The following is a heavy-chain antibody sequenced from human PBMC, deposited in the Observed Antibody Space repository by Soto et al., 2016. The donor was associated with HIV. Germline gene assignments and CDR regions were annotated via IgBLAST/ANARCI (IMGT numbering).Heavy chain of an antibody. CDR1: RFTFSNYA. V-gene: IGHV3-23*01. CDR3: AKESRSSSFFDSSGRGKFFFDY. CDR2: ISGNGFTT. Sequence: EVQLLESGGGLAQPGGSLRLSCAASRFTFSNYAMSWVRQAPGRGPEWVSAISGNGFTTYYVDSVKDRFTVSRDNSKNTLYLQINSLRAEDSAIYYCAKESRSSSFFDSSGRGKFFFDYWAREPWSPSPQ. J-gene: IGHJ4*02. D-gene: IGHD3-22*01.